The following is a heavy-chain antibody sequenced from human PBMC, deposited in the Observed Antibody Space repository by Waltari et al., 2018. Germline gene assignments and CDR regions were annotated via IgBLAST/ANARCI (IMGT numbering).Heavy chain of an antibody. J-gene: IGHJ4*02. CDR2: IYYSGST. CDR1: GGSISSYY. V-gene: IGHV4-59*01. CDR3: ARGYSSGWVPGFDY. D-gene: IGHD6-19*01. Sequence: QVQLHESGPGLVKPSETLSLTCTVSGGSISSYYWRWIRQPPGKGLEWIGYIYYSGSTNYNPSLKSRVTISVDTSKNQFSLKLSSVTAADTAVYYCARGYSSGWVPGFDYWGQGTLVTVSS.